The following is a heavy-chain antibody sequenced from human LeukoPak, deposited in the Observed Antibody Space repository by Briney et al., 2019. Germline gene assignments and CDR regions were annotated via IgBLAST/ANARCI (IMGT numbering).Heavy chain of an antibody. CDR1: GFTFSSYW. CDR2: INSDGSST. V-gene: IGHV3-74*01. J-gene: IGHJ6*02. D-gene: IGHD3-3*01. CDR3: ARGDYDFWGGRSYYYYGMDV. Sequence: GGSLRLSCAASGFTFSSYWMHWVRQAPGKGLVWVSRINSDGSSTSYADSVKGRFTISRDNAKNTLYLQMNSLRAEDTAVYYCARGDYDFWGGRSYYYYGMDVWGQGTTVTVSS.